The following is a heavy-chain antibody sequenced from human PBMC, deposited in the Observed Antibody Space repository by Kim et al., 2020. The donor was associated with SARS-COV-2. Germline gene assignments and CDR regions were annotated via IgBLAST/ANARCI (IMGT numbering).Heavy chain of an antibody. J-gene: IGHJ5*02. CDR3: ARGLDYGGNWFDP. V-gene: IGHV4-31*03. CDR1: GGSISSGGYY. Sequence: SETLSLTCTVSGGSISSGGYYWSWIRQHPGKGLEWIGYIYYSGSTYYNPSLKSRVTISVDTSKNQFSLKLSSVTAADTAVYYCARGLDYGGNWFDPWGQGTLVTVSS. CDR2: IYYSGST. D-gene: IGHD4-17*01.